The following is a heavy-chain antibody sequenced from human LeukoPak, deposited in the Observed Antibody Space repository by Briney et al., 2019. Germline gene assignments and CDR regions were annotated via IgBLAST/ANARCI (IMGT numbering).Heavy chain of an antibody. J-gene: IGHJ4*02. CDR3: ARDPSNTSGWYIYFDS. CDR1: GGTFSSYA. CDR2: ISAYNGDA. V-gene: IGHV1-18*01. Sequence: ASVKVSCKASGGTFSSYAISWARQAPGQGLEWMGWISAYNGDAHYAQRFQGRVTLTIDTSTSTAYMELRNLGSDDTAIYYCARDPSNTSGWYIYFDSWGQGTLVTVSS. D-gene: IGHD6-19*01.